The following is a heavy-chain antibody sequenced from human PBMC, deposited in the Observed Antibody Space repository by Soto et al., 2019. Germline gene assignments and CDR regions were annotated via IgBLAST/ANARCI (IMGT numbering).Heavy chain of an antibody. J-gene: IGHJ6*02. CDR3: ARSLTEGYCTITGCYTRPLYGMDV. Sequence: ASVKVSCKASGYTFSGYYIHWLRQAPGQGLEWMGWINPNSGGTNYAQKFQGRVTVTRDTPTSTAYMELSRLTSDDTAVYYCARSLTEGYCTITGCYTRPLYGMDVWCQGTTVTV. D-gene: IGHD2-2*02. CDR2: INPNSGGT. V-gene: IGHV1-2*02. CDR1: GYTFSGYY.